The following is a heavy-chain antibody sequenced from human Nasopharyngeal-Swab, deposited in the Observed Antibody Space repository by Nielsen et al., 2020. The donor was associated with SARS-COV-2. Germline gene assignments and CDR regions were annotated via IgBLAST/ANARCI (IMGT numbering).Heavy chain of an antibody. CDR2: INPNSGGT. CDR3: ARDRGTSDYDSSGYDAFDI. J-gene: IGHJ3*02. D-gene: IGHD3-22*01. V-gene: IGHV1-2*06. Sequence: WVRQAPGQGLEWMGRINPNSGGTNYAQKFQGRVTMTRDTSISTAYMELSRLRSDDTAVYYCARDRGTSDYDSSGYDAFDIWGQGTMVTVS.